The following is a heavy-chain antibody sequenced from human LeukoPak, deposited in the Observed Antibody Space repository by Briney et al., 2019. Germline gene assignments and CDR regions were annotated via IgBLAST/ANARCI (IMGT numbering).Heavy chain of an antibody. V-gene: IGHV4-4*02. Sequence: SETLSLTCAVSGGSISSNNWWGWVRQPPGKGLEWIGEIYHSGSPNYNPSLKSRVTISVDKSRNHFSLNLSSVTAADTAVYYCARVRFLEWLTPDNWFDPWGQGTLVTVSS. CDR2: IYHSGSP. J-gene: IGHJ5*02. CDR1: GGSISSNNW. D-gene: IGHD3-3*01. CDR3: ARVRFLEWLTPDNWFDP.